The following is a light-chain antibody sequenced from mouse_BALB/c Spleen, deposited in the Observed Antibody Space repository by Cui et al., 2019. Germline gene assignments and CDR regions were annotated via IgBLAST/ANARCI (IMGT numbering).Light chain of an antibody. J-gene: IGKJ1*01. CDR2: YTS. CDR1: QEMNKY. CDR3: LQYDDLWT. V-gene: IGKV19-93*01. Sequence: IPSPQSPSSLSASLGVKVTMTCKASQEMNKYIARNQHKPGKSPRLLIHYTSSLQPGIQSRFSGSESGSDYSFRIINLEPEDNATYYCLQYDDLWTFGGGTKLEIK.